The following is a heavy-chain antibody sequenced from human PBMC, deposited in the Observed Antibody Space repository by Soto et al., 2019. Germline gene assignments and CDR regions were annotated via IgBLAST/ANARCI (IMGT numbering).Heavy chain of an antibody. D-gene: IGHD4-17*01. CDR2: TYYSGST. Sequence: QLQLQESAPGLVKPSETLSLTCTVSGGSIISSSYYWGWMRQPPGTGLEWTGRTYYSGSTYYNPSLTSRVTISVDTSKNEFSLKLRSVTAADRAVYYGARHNKHLRIDAFDISGDGTIVTVSS. V-gene: IGHV4-39*01. CDR3: ARHNKHLRIDAFDI. J-gene: IGHJ3*02. CDR1: GGSIISSSYY.